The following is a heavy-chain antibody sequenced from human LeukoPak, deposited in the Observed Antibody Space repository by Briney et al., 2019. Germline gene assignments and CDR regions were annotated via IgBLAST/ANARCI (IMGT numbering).Heavy chain of an antibody. CDR3: ARDRVPAAEQGYFDY. V-gene: IGHV4-30-4*01. D-gene: IGHD2-2*01. CDR2: IYYSGST. Sequence: PSETLSLTCTVSGGSISSGDYYWSWIRQPPGKGLEWIGYIYYSGSTYYNPSLKSRVTISVDTYKNQFSLKLSYVTAADTAVYYCARDRVPAAEQGYFDYWGQGTLVNVSS. CDR1: GGSISSGDYY. J-gene: IGHJ4*02.